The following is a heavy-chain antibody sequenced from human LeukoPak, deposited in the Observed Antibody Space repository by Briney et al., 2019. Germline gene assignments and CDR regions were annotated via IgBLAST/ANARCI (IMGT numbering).Heavy chain of an antibody. D-gene: IGHD3-16*02. CDR1: GGSFNGYY. J-gene: IGHJ5*02. Sequence: PSETLSLTCAVYGGSFNGYYWSWIRQPPGKGLEWIGEINHSGSTNYNPSLKSRVTISVDTSKNQFSLKLSSVTAADTAVYYCARVLSWFDPWGQGTLVTVSS. V-gene: IGHV4-34*01. CDR3: ARVLSWFDP. CDR2: INHSGST.